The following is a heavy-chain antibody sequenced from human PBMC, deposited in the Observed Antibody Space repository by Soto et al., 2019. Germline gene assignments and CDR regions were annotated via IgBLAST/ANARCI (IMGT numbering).Heavy chain of an antibody. CDR1: GFPFSGAA. D-gene: IGHD2-15*01. CDR3: TRPGYCSGGSCYEGY. V-gene: IGHV3-73*01. Sequence: EVQLVESGGGLVQPGGSLKLSCAAYGFPFSGAAMHWVRQASGKGLEWVGRIRSKANNYATAYAASVKGRFTISRDDSKNTAYLQMNSLKTEDTAVYYCTRPGYCSGGSCYEGYWGQGTLVTVSS. J-gene: IGHJ4*02. CDR2: IRSKANNYAT.